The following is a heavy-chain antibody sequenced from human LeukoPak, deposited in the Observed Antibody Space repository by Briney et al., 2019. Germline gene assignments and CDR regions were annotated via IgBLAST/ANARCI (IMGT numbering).Heavy chain of an antibody. CDR1: GFTFSNYW. Sequence: GGSLRLSCAASGFTFSNYWMNWVRQAPGKGLEWVANIKQDRSEKYYVDSVKGRFTISRDNAKNSLYLQMNSLRAEDMALYYCAKDSSSWGYYFDYWGQGTLVTVSS. J-gene: IGHJ4*02. D-gene: IGHD6-13*01. CDR2: IKQDRSEK. V-gene: IGHV3-7*03. CDR3: AKDSSSWGYYFDY.